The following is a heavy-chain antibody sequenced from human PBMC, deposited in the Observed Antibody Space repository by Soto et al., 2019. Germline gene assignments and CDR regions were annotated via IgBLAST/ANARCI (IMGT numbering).Heavy chain of an antibody. CDR2: IVVGSGNT. V-gene: IGHV1-58*01. CDR3: AALPVGATALQYFGY. CDR1: GFTFTSSA. Sequence: SVKVSCRASGFTFTSSAVQWVRKAHGQRLEWIGWIVVGSGNTNYAQKFQERVTITRDMPPSTAYMELSSLRSEDTAVYYCAALPVGATALQYFGYSAQGTLVPVSS. D-gene: IGHD1-26*01. J-gene: IGHJ4*02.